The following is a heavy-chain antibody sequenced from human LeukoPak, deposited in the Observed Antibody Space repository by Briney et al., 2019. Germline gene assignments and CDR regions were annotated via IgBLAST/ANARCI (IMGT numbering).Heavy chain of an antibody. D-gene: IGHD1-1*01. CDR1: GFTVSSNY. Sequence: GGSLRLSCAASGFTVSSNYMSWVRQAPGKGLEWVSVIYSSGSTYYADSVKGRFTISRDNSDNTLYLQMSSLRPEDTAVYYCAMNWNCDYWGHGTLVTVSS. CDR3: AMNWNCDY. V-gene: IGHV3-66*01. J-gene: IGHJ4*01. CDR2: IYSSGST.